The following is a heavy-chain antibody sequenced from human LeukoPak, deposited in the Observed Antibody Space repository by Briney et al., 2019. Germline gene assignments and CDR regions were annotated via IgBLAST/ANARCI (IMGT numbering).Heavy chain of an antibody. CDR3: ARDLAGDQFFDP. CDR1: GGSLRNDGYY. CDR2: IYYSGST. D-gene: IGHD2-15*01. J-gene: IGHJ5*02. Sequence: SHTLSLTCNVSGGSLRNDGYYWSWIRQHPGKGLEWLGYIYYSGSTYYNPSLKSRVTLSVDTSKSQFSLRLSSVTAADTAVYYCARDLAGDQFFDPWGQGTLVTVSS. V-gene: IGHV4-31*03.